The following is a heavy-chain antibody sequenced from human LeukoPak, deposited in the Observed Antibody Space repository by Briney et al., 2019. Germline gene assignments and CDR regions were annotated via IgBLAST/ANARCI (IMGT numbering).Heavy chain of an antibody. CDR1: GASISTNSYY. J-gene: IGHJ4*02. Sequence: SETLSLTCTVSGASISTNSYYWGWIRQPPGKGLEWIGRIYTSGSTNYNPSLKSRVTMSVDTSKNQFSLKLSSVTAADTAVYYCARDLVSGYYGSGSYSYYFGYWGQGTLVTVSS. CDR3: ARDLVSGYYGSGSYSYYFGY. V-gene: IGHV4-39*07. D-gene: IGHD3-10*01. CDR2: IYTSGST.